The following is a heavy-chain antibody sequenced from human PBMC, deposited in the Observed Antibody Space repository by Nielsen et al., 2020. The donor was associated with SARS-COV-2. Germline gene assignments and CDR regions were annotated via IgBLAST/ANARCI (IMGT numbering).Heavy chain of an antibody. CDR2: IRNEANDYAT. CDR3: TRGLSDF. J-gene: IGHJ4*02. CDR1: GFTFSGSA. Sequence: GGSLRLSCAVSGFTFSGSALHWVRQAPGKGLEWVGRIRNEANDYATAYAASVKGRFTISRDDSRNTTYLQLYRLKTEDTAVYFCTRGLSDFWGQGTLVTVSS. V-gene: IGHV3-73*01. D-gene: IGHD2-2*01.